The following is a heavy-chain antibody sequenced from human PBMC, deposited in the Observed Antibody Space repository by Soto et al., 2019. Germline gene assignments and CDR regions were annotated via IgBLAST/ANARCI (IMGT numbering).Heavy chain of an antibody. J-gene: IGHJ4*02. CDR2: IYHSGSA. Sequence: SETLSLTCAVSGDSISSGGYSWSWIRRPPGKGLEWIGYIYHSGSASYNQSLKSRVTISVDTSKNQLSLKLSSVTAADTAVYYCARGSAAGTKSPFDYWGQGTLVTVSS. CDR3: ARGSAAGTKSPFDY. D-gene: IGHD6-13*01. V-gene: IGHV4-30-2*01. CDR1: GDSISSGGYS.